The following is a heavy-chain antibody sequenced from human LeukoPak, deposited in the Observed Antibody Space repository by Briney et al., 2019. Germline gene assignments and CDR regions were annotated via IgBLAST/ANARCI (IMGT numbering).Heavy chain of an antibody. CDR1: GGSISSSSYY. J-gene: IGHJ4*02. Sequence: SSETLSLTCTVSGGSISSSSYYWGWIRQPPGKGLEWIGSIYYSGSTYYNPSLKSRVTISVDTSKNQFSLKLSSVTAADTAVYYCATLSRVYYFDYWGQGTLVTVSS. V-gene: IGHV4-39*01. D-gene: IGHD5-24*01. CDR3: ATLSRVYYFDY. CDR2: IYYSGST.